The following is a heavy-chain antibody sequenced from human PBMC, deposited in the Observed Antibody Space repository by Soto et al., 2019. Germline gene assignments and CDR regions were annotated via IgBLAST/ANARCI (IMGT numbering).Heavy chain of an antibody. J-gene: IGHJ6*02. Sequence: SETLSLTCAAYGGSFSGYYWSWIRQPPGKGLEWIGEINHSGSTNYNPSLKSRVTISVDTSKNQFSLKLSSVTAADTAVYYCARLMGLVSGVAATSYYYYGMDVWGQGTTVTVSS. CDR1: GGSFSGYY. CDR2: INHSGST. V-gene: IGHV4-34*01. D-gene: IGHD2-15*01. CDR3: ARLMGLVSGVAATSYYYYGMDV.